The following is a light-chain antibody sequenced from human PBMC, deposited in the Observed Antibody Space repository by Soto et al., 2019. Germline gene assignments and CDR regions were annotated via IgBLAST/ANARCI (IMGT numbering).Light chain of an antibody. Sequence: QSVLTQPASVSGSPGQSSTIFCTGTSSDVGGYIYVSWYQQQPGKAPKFMIYDVSNRPSGVSNRFSGSKSGNTASLTISGLQAEDEADYYCCSYTTSNTRQIVFGTGTKVTVL. CDR1: SSDVGGYIY. J-gene: IGLJ1*01. CDR3: CSYTTSNTRQIV. V-gene: IGLV2-14*01. CDR2: DVS.